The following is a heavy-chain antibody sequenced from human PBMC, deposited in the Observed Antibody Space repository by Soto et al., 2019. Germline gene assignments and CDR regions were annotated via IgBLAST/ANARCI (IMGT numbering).Heavy chain of an antibody. CDR2: IYWDDDK. CDR3: AHRNYGSRWYDWFDP. J-gene: IGHJ5*02. Sequence: QITLKESGPTLVKPTQTLTLTCTFSAFSLTTSGVGVGWIRQPPGKALEWLALIYWDDDKRYSPSLKSRLTTPQDTSKHQVVLTMTNMDPVDTATYYCAHRNYGSRWYDWFDPWGQGTLVTVSS. D-gene: IGHD6-13*01. CDR1: AFSLTTSGVG. V-gene: IGHV2-5*02.